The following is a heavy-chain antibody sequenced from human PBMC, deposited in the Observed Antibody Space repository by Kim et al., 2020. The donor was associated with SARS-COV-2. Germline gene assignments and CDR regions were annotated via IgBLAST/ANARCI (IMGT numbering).Heavy chain of an antibody. J-gene: IGHJ4*02. Sequence: KFQGRVTITRDTSASTAYMELSSLRSEDTAVYYCARDSGNSGYDSSPQDYWGQGTLVTVSS. V-gene: IGHV1-3*01. D-gene: IGHD5-12*01. CDR3: ARDSGNSGYDSSPQDY.